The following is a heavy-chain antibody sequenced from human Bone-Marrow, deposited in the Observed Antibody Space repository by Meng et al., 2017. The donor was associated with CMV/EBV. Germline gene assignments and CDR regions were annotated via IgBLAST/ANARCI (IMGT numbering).Heavy chain of an antibody. Sequence: GESLKISCAASGFTFSDYYMSWIRQAPGKGLEWVSYISSSGSTIYYADSVKGRFTISRDNAKNSLNLQMNSLRAEDTAVYYCARGFPTQWLVLDYWGQGTLVTVSS. J-gene: IGHJ4*02. CDR2: ISSSGSTI. CDR1: GFTFSDYY. CDR3: ARGFPTQWLVLDY. D-gene: IGHD6-19*01. V-gene: IGHV3-11*04.